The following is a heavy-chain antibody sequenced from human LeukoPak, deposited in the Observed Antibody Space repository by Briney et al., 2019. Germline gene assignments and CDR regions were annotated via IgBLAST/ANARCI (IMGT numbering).Heavy chain of an antibody. CDR1: GYTFTGYY. J-gene: IGHJ4*02. CDR3: ARGIAARRGDY. D-gene: IGHD6-6*01. V-gene: IGHV1-2*02. CDR2: INPYSGGT. Sequence: GASVKVSCKASGYTFTGYYMHWVRQAPGQGLEWMGWINPYSGGTNYAQKFQGRVTMTRDTSISTAYMELSRLRSDDTAVYYCARGIAARRGDYRGQGTLVTVSS.